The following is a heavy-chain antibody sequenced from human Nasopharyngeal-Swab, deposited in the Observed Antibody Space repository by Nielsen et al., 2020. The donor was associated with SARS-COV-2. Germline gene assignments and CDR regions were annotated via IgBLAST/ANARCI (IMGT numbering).Heavy chain of an antibody. D-gene: IGHD2-15*01. Sequence: GESLKISCAASEFTFDDYTMHWVRQAPGKGLEWVALISWDGGTTYYADSVKGRFTISRDNAKNTVYLQMNSLRAEDTAVYYCARGKDCGGGSCNGYHYYGMDVWGLGTTVTVTS. V-gene: IGHV3-43*01. CDR1: EFTFDDYT. J-gene: IGHJ6*02. CDR2: ISWDGGTT. CDR3: ARGKDCGGGSCNGYHYYGMDV.